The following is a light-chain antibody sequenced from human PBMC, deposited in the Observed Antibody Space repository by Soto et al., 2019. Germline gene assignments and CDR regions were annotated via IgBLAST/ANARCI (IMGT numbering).Light chain of an antibody. CDR1: QGVGSW. V-gene: IGKV1-12*01. CDR3: PQANTFPVT. CDR2: AAS. Sequence: DIQMTQSPSSVSASVGDRVTISCRASQGVGSWLAWYQQKPGKAPKVLINAASRVQSVVPSRFSRSGSGTDFTHTVSSLPPEYFATYYCPQANTFPVTFGRGTR. J-gene: IGKJ5*01.